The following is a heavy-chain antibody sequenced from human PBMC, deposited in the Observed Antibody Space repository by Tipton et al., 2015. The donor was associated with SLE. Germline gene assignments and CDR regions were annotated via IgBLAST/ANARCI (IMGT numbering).Heavy chain of an antibody. V-gene: IGHV4-38-2*02. J-gene: IGHJ2*01. CDR2: IYHSGST. CDR1: GYSIRSGYY. Sequence: TLSLTCTVSGYSIRSGYYWGWIRQPPGKGLEWIGSIYHSGSTYYNPSLKSRVTISVDTSKNQFSLKLSSVTAADTAVYYCARSGHIVGVVVGYFDVWGRGTLVTVSS. CDR3: ARSGHIVGVVVGYFDV. D-gene: IGHD2-21*01.